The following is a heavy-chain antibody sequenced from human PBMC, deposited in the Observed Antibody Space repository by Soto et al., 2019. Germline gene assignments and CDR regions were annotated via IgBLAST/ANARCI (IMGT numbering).Heavy chain of an antibody. Sequence: QVQLVQSGAEVKKPGSSVKVSCKASGGTFSSYAISWVRQAPGQGLEWMGGIIPIFGTANYAQKFQGRVTITADKYTSTADLKLSSRRCADTAVYYCAREPSGGGCHFDYWGQGTLVTVSS. J-gene: IGHJ4*02. D-gene: IGHD2-15*01. CDR3: AREPSGGGCHFDY. V-gene: IGHV1-69*06. CDR2: IIPIFGTA. CDR1: GGTFSSYA.